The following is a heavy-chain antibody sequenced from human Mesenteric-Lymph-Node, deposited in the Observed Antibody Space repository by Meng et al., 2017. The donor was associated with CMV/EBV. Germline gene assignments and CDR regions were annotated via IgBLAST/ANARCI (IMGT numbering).Heavy chain of an antibody. J-gene: IGHJ6*02. CDR3: ATRGSMTLYYYYYNMDV. Sequence: GESLKISCAASGFSFSRSEMNWVRQAPGKGLEWVSIIYSGGSSTYYADSVKGRFTISRDNSKNMLYLQMNSLRAEDTAVYYCATRGSMTLYYYYYNMDVWGQGTTVTVSS. CDR1: GFSFSRSE. D-gene: IGHD3-16*01. CDR2: IYSGGSST. V-gene: IGHV3-23*03.